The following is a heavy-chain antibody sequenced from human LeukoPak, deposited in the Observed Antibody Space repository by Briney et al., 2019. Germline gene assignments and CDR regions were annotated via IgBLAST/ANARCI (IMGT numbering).Heavy chain of an antibody. J-gene: IGHJ5*02. V-gene: IGHV4-34*01. D-gene: IGHD3-3*01. CDR2: INRSGST. CDR3: ARAPYYDFWSSYPTKLRANWFDP. CDR1: GGSFSGHY. Sequence: SETLSLTCAVYGGSFSGHYWSWIRQPPGKGLEWIGEINRSGSTNYNPSLKSRVTISVDTSKNQFSLKLSSVTAADTAVYYCARAPYYDFWSSYPTKLRANWFDPWGQGTLVTVSS.